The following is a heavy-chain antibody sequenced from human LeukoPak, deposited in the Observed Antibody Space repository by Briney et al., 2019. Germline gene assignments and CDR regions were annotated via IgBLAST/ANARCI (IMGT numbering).Heavy chain of an antibody. CDR3: ARDYSSSWTHFDY. CDR2: INTDGSST. CDR1: GFTFSSYW. V-gene: IGHV3-74*01. D-gene: IGHD6-13*01. J-gene: IGHJ4*02. Sequence: GGSLRLSCAASGFTFSSYWMDWVRHAPGKGLVWVSRINTDGSSTIYAESVKGRFTISRDNAKNTLYLQMNSLRAEDTAVYYCARDYSSSWTHFDYWGQGTLVTVSS.